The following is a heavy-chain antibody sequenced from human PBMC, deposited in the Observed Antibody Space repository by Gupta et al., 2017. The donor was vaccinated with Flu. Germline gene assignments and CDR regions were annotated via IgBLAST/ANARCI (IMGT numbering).Heavy chain of an antibody. CDR2: ISGTGNSV. V-gene: IGHV3-48*03. CDR3: ARGYYAPVGGSYLGEFLDF. Sequence: KGLECIAFISGTGNSVYYADSVKGRFTISRDAAKNSVYLQMTSLRVEDTAVYYCARGYYAPVGGSYLGEFLDFWGQGTLVTVSS. D-gene: IGHD3-16*01. J-gene: IGHJ4*02.